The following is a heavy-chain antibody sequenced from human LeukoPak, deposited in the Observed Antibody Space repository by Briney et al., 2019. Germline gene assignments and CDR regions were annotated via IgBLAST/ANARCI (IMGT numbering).Heavy chain of an antibody. J-gene: IGHJ4*02. CDR3: AKEQSSSGFFDY. CDR1: GFTFSSCA. Sequence: GGSLRLSCAASGFTFSSCAMSWVRQAPGKGLEWVSAISGRGDGTYYADSVKGRFTISRDNSKNTLYLQMNSLRAEDTAVYYCAKEQSSSGFFDYWGQGTLVTVSS. CDR2: ISGRGDGT. D-gene: IGHD6-6*01. V-gene: IGHV3-23*01.